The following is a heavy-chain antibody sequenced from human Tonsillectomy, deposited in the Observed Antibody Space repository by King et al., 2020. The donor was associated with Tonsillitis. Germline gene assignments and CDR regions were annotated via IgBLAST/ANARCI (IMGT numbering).Heavy chain of an antibody. CDR1: GFTFSSYS. CDR3: ARDFYDSKGRTGGMDV. Sequence: VQLVESGGGLVKPGGSLRLSCAASGFTFSSYSINWVRQVPGKGLEGVSSISSSSSYIFCADSVKGRFTISRVNAKTSLYLQMNSLRAEDTAIYYCARDFYDSKGRTGGMDVWGQGTTVTVSS. V-gene: IGHV3-21*01. J-gene: IGHJ6*02. CDR2: ISSSSSYI. D-gene: IGHD3-22*01.